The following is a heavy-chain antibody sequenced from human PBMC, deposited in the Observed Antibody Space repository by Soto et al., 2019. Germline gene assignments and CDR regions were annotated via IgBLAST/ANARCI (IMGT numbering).Heavy chain of an antibody. J-gene: IGHJ6*02. Sequence: PGGSLRLSCAASGFTFSSYAMSWVRQAPGKGLEWVSAIIGSGGSTYYADSVKGRFTISRDKSKNTLYLQMNSLRAEDTAVYYCAKTPQWLRICGVDVWGQGTQVTVSS. CDR3: AKTPQWLRICGVDV. V-gene: IGHV3-23*01. CDR2: IIGSGGST. CDR1: GFTFSSYA. D-gene: IGHD5-12*01.